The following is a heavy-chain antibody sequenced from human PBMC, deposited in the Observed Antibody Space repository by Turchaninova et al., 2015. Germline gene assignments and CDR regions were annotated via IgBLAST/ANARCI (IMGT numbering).Heavy chain of an antibody. Sequence: GESGGGVVQPGRSLRLSLATYGFTFKKYAMYWVRQAPGKGLEWVAVISYDESNKYYADSVKGRFTVSRDNSKNTLYLQMNSLRVEDTAVYYCARAYCSSGSCYYYYYMDVWGKGTTVTVSS. V-gene: IGHV3-30*01. CDR3: ARAYCSSGSCYYYYYMDV. D-gene: IGHD2-15*01. CDR1: GFTFKKYA. J-gene: IGHJ6*03. CDR2: ISYDESNK.